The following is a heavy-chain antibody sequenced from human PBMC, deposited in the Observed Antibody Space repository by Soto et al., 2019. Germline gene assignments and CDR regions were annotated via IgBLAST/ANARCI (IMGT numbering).Heavy chain of an antibody. J-gene: IGHJ6*02. CDR2: ISYDGNNK. CDR3: ARPVEPFYYYGMDV. V-gene: IGHV3-30-3*01. CDR1: GLTFSTYA. Sequence: PGGSLRLSCAASGLTFSTYAMEWVRQAPGKGLDWVALISYDGNNKYYADSVRGRFTISRDNSKNTLYLQMNTLRPEDTALYFCARPVEPFYYYGMDVWGQVTTLTVSS.